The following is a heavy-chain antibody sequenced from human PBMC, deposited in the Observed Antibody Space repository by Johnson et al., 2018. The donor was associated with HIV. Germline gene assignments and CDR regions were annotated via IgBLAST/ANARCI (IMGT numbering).Heavy chain of an antibody. CDR2: ISYDGSNE. J-gene: IGHJ3*02. CDR1: GFTVSSNY. CDR3: ATNSMVRGIAITYHSFDI. Sequence: QMQLVESGGGVVQPGGSLRLSCAASGFTVSSNYMNWVRQAPGKGLEWVAVISYDGSNEYYADSVKGRFIISRDNSENTLYLQMNSLDADDTALYYCATNSMVRGIAITYHSFDIWGQGTMVTVSS. D-gene: IGHD3-10*01. V-gene: IGHV3-30-3*01.